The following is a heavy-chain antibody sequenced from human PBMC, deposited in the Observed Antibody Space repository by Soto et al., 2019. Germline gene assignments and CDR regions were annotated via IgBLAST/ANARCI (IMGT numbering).Heavy chain of an antibody. J-gene: IGHJ6*03. Sequence: SETLSLTCTVSGGSISSYYWSWIRQPPGKGLEWIGYIYYSGSTNYNPSLKSQVTISVDTSKSQFSLKLSSVTAADTAVYYCARDRGYDLSDYMDVWGKGTTVTVSS. V-gene: IGHV4-59*01. CDR3: ARDRGYDLSDYMDV. D-gene: IGHD5-12*01. CDR2: IYYSGST. CDR1: GGSISSYY.